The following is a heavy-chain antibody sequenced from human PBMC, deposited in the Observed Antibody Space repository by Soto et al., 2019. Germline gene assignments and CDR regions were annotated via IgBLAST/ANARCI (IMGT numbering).Heavy chain of an antibody. CDR2: IYYSGST. CDR3: ASQHYYDSSGYYVVY. V-gene: IGHV4-59*08. Sequence: SETLSLTCSVSGGSISSYYWSWIRQPPGKGLKWIGYIYYSGSTNYNPSLKSRVTISVDTSKNQFSLKLSSVTAADTAVYYCASQHYYDSSGYYVVYWPQGTLVTVSS. D-gene: IGHD3-22*01. J-gene: IGHJ4*02. CDR1: GGSISSYY.